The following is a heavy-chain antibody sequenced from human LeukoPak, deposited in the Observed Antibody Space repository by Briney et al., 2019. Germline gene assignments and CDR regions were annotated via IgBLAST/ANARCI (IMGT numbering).Heavy chain of an antibody. CDR2: ISSSGSTI. V-gene: IGHV3-11*01. CDR1: GGSFSDYY. CDR3: ARDFSPVAGWFDP. J-gene: IGHJ5*02. Sequence: NPSETLSLTCAVYGGSFSDYYMSWIRQAPGKGLEWVSYISSSGSTIYYADSVKGRFTISRDNAKNSLYLQMNSLRAEDTAVYYCARDFSPVAGWFDPWGQGTLVTVSS. D-gene: IGHD3-3*01.